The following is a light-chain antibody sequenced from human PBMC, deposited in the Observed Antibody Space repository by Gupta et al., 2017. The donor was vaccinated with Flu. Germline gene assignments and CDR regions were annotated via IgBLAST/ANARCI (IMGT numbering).Light chain of an antibody. J-gene: IGKJ2*01. V-gene: IGKV1-9*01. Sequence: PAFRAASVGDTGTITCRASKGISSYLGWYQQKPGKAPNLLIYAASNLQSGVPSRFSGSGSGRQFTLTIRSLQPEDFATYFCQQVNSYPYTFGQGTKLEIK. CDR1: KGISSY. CDR2: AAS. CDR3: QQVNSYPYT.